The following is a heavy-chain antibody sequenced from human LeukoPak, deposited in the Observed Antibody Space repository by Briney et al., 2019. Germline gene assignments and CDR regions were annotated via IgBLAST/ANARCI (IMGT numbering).Heavy chain of an antibody. CDR3: ARGKTGDS. Sequence: GGSLRLSCAASGFTFSSYAMSWVRQAPGKGQEWVSATSGSDGTTYYADSVKGRFTVSRDNSKNTLYLQMDSLRAEDTAVYYCARGKTGDSWGQGTLVTVSS. J-gene: IGHJ4*02. CDR1: GFTFSSYA. CDR2: TSGSDGTT. V-gene: IGHV3-23*01. D-gene: IGHD7-27*01.